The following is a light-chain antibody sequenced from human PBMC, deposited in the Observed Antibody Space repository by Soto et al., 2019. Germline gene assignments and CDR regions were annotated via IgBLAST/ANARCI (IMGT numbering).Light chain of an antibody. CDR2: AAS. CDR3: QKYITVPRT. Sequence: DIQMTQSPSSLSASVGVRVTITCRASQGISHFLAWYQQKPGKVPKLLIYAASILQSGVPPRFSGSRSGTEFTLTISSLQPEDVETYYCQKYITVPRTFGQGTKVEI. CDR1: QGISHF. J-gene: IGKJ1*01. V-gene: IGKV1-27*01.